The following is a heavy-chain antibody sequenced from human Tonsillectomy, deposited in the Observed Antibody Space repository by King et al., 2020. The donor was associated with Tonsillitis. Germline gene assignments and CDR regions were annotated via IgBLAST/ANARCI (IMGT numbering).Heavy chain of an antibody. V-gene: IGHV1-18*01. D-gene: IGHD1-20*01. CDR3: ARSEHTWSYMDV. Sequence: QLVQSGAEVKKPGASVKVSCKASGYTFIKYGISWVRQAPGQGLEWRGWISGHNVETNNAQKFPGSVTMNTDTSTTTAYMEGRSRGSDDTAVYYCARSEHTWSYMDVWGKGTTVTVSS. CDR2: ISGHNVET. CDR1: GYTFIKYG. J-gene: IGHJ6*03.